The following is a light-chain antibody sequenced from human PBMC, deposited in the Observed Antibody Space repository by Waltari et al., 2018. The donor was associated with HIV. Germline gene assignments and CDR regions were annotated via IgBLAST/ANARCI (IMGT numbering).Light chain of an antibody. V-gene: IGKV1-5*03. CDR2: KAT. J-gene: IGKJ1*01. CDR3: QQYETDSRS. Sequence: DIQITQSPSSVSASIGDRVSITCRASEDINKWLAWYQQKPGEAPNLLIYKATIVETGVPSRFRGSVSGADVTLTITNLQSDDFATYYCQQYETDSRSFGQGTKV. CDR1: EDINKW.